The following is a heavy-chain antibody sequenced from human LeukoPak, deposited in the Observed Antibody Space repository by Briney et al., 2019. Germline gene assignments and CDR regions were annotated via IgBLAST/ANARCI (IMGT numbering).Heavy chain of an antibody. J-gene: IGHJ4*02. CDR1: VGTSSSYA. D-gene: IGHD2-2*01. CDR2: IIPIFGTA. CDR3: ACGGDIVVPGY. V-gene: IGHV1-69*01. Sequence: GASVKVSCKASVGTSSSYAISCVRQSPGQGLEWMGGIIPIFGTANYAQKFQCRVTITADESTSTAYMELSRPRTEATTVYYCACGGDIVVPGYWGQGTLVTVSS.